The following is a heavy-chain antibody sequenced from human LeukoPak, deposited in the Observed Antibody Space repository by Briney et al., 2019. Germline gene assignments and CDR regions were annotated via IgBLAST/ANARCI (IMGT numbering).Heavy chain of an antibody. Sequence: PSETLSLTCTVSGGSISSSSYYWGWIRQPPGKGLEWIGSIYYSGSTYYNPSLKSRVTISVDTSKNQFSLKLSSVTAADTAVYYCARAEMATTSDAFDIWGQGTMVTVSS. CDR2: IYYSGST. J-gene: IGHJ3*02. CDR3: ARAEMATTSDAFDI. CDR1: GGSISSSSYY. V-gene: IGHV4-39*07. D-gene: IGHD5-24*01.